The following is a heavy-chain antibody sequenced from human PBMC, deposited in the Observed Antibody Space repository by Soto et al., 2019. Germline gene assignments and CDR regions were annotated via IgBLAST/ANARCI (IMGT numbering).Heavy chain of an antibody. CDR3: ASADAYYDILTGYYRGGVDY. Sequence: SETLSLTCAVYGGSFSGYYWSWIRQPPGKGLEWIGEINHSGSTNYNPSLKSRVTISVDTSKNQFSLKLSSVTAADTAVYYCASADAYYDILTGYYRGGVDYWGQGTLVTVSS. D-gene: IGHD3-9*01. V-gene: IGHV4-34*01. CDR2: INHSGST. J-gene: IGHJ4*02. CDR1: GGSFSGYY.